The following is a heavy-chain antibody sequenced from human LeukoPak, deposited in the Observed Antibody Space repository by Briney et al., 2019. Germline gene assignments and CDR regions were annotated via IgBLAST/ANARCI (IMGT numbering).Heavy chain of an antibody. V-gene: IGHV5-51*01. CDR1: GYIFTTYW. D-gene: IGHD2-15*01. J-gene: IGHJ4*02. CDR3: AVVVAATAYGGFDY. CDR2: IYPGDSDT. Sequence: GESLKISCRGSGYIFTTYWIGWVRQMPGKGLEWMGIIYPGDSDTRYSPSFQGQVTISADKSISTAYLQWSSLKASDTAMYYCAVVVAATAYGGFDYWGQGTLVTVSS.